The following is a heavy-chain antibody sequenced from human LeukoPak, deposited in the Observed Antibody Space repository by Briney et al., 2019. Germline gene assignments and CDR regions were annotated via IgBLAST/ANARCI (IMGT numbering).Heavy chain of an antibody. CDR3: ARDYVGVTYYYDSSGPVGGDY. J-gene: IGHJ4*02. Sequence: ASVKVSCKASGYTFTSYGISWVRQAPGQGLEWMGWISAYNGNTNYAQKLQGRVTMTTDTSTSTAYMELRSLRSDDTAVYYCARDYVGVTYYYDSSGPVGGDYWGQGTLVTVSS. V-gene: IGHV1-18*01. CDR1: GYTFTSYG. D-gene: IGHD3-22*01. CDR2: ISAYNGNT.